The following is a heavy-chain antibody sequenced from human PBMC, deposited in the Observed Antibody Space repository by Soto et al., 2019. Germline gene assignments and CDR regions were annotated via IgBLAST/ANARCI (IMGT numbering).Heavy chain of an antibody. CDR1: GGSFSGCY. V-gene: IGHV4-34*01. Sequence: SETLSLTCAVYGGSFSGCYWSWIRQPPGKGLEWIGEINHSGSTNYNPSLKSRVTISVDTSKNQFSLKLSSVTAADTAVYYCARSSGLRLQLDYWGQGTLVTASS. J-gene: IGHJ4*02. D-gene: IGHD4-17*01. CDR3: ARSSGLRLQLDY. CDR2: INHSGST.